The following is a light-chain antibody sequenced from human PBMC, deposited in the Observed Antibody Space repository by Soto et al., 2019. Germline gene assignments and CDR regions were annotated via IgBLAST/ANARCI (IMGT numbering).Light chain of an antibody. CDR3: QSYDSSLSGYV. V-gene: IGLV1-40*01. CDR1: SYNIGAGYD. CDR2: GSS. Sequence: QSVLTQPPSVSGAPGQRVTISCTGSSYNIGAGYDVHWYQQLPGTAPKLLISGSSNRPSGVPDRFSGSKSGTSASLAITGLQAEYEADYYCQSYDSSLSGYVFGTGTKVTVL. J-gene: IGLJ1*01.